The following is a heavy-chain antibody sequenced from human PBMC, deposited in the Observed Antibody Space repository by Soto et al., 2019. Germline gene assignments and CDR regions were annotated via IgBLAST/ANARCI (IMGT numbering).Heavy chain of an antibody. CDR3: ARLEGAYYYYYGMDV. D-gene: IGHD1-1*01. Sequence: EVQLLESGGGLVQPGGSLRLSCAASGFTFSSYAMGWVRQAPGKGLEWVSAISGRGDSTYYADSVRGRFTISRDTSQNTLCLQMNSLRAEDTAVYYCARLEGAYYYYYGMDVWGQGTTVPVSS. J-gene: IGHJ6*02. CDR2: ISGRGDST. V-gene: IGHV3-23*01. CDR1: GFTFSSYA.